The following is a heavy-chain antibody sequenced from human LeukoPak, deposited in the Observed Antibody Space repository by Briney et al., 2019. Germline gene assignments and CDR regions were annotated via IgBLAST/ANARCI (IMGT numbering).Heavy chain of an antibody. Sequence: PSETLSLTCTVSGGSISTYYWSWIRQPPGKGLEWLGYIFYTGSTNYYPSLKSRVTMSIDTSKNQFSLKLSSVTAADTAVYYCTRTYSSSSIDYWGQGALVTVSS. J-gene: IGHJ4*02. V-gene: IGHV4-59*01. CDR1: GGSISTYY. CDR2: IFYTGST. D-gene: IGHD6-6*01. CDR3: TRTYSSSSIDY.